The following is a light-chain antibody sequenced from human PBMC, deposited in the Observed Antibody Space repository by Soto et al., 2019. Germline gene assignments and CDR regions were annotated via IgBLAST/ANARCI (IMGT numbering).Light chain of an antibody. CDR1: QSISSW. CDR2: EAS. Sequence: GIRVTIPCRASQSISSWLACYQQKPGKAPKLLIYEASSLESGVPSSFSGSGSGTEFTLTISSMQHQEFAAYYSQVYHNSHPWTFGQGTKVDI. V-gene: IGKV1-5*01. CDR3: QVYHNSHPWT. J-gene: IGKJ1*01.